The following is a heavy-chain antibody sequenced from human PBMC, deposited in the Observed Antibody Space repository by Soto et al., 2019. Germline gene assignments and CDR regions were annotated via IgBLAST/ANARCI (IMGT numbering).Heavy chain of an antibody. CDR1: NGSFMGYY. Sequence: QVQLHQWSAGLLKPSETLSLTCGVYNGSFMGYYWTWVRQPPGKGLEWIGEINHFGSPNYNPSLKSRVAISIDTSKHQFSLSLRSLTAADTAVYYCASLNGGRFLDKGDYWGQGILVTVSS. CDR2: INHFGSP. J-gene: IGHJ4*02. V-gene: IGHV4-34*01. D-gene: IGHD3-3*01. CDR3: ASLNGGRFLDKGDY.